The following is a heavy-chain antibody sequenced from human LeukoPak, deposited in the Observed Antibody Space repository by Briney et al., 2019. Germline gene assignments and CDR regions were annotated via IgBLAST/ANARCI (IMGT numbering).Heavy chain of an antibody. J-gene: IGHJ5*02. D-gene: IGHD2-8*01. CDR3: ERQVLLVYAVWGYNWFDP. V-gene: IGHV4-39*01. Sequence: PSETLPLTCTVSGGSIRISSYYWGWIRQPPGKGLEWIGSIYYSGSTYYNPSLKSRVTISVDTSKNQFSLKLSSVTAADTAVYYCERQVLLVYAVWGYNWFDPWGQGTLVTVSS. CDR2: IYYSGST. CDR1: GGSIRISSYY.